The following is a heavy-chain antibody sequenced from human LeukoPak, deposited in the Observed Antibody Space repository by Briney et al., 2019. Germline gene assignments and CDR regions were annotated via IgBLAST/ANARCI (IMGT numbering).Heavy chain of an antibody. CDR1: GFTFSTYA. J-gene: IGHJ4*02. CDR3: ARALWLDY. CDR2: IKQDGSEK. Sequence: PGGSLRLSCAASGFTFSTYAMSWVRQAPGKGLEWVANIKQDGSEKYYVDSVKGRFTISRDNANNSLYLQMNSLRAEDTAVYYCARALWLDYWGQGTLVTVSS. V-gene: IGHV3-7*04. D-gene: IGHD5-18*01.